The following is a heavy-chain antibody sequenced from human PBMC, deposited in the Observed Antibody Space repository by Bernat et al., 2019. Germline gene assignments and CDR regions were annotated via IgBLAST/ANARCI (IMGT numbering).Heavy chain of an antibody. CDR3: ATVGRGSGWYIDY. CDR2: IWYDGSNK. Sequence: QVQLVESGGGVVQPGRSLRVSCAASGFTFRNYGMHWVCQAPGKGLEWVAVIWYDGSNKYYIDSVKGRFTISRDNSKNTLYLQMNSLGAEDTAVYYCATVGRGSGWYIDYWGQGTLVTVSS. J-gene: IGHJ4*02. D-gene: IGHD6-25*01. CDR1: GFTFRNYG. V-gene: IGHV3-33*01.